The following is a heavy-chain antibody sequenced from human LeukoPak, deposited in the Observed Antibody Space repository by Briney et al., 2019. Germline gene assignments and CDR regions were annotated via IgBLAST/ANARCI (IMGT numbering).Heavy chain of an antibody. Sequence: GASVTVSFTASGYTFTDCYMHWVRQAPGQGLGWMGWINPKSGGTNYGQKFQGRVTMTRDTSISTGYMEVSRLTSDDTAVYYCAREEMDSNSFDYWGQGTLVTVSS. V-gene: IGHV1-2*02. CDR3: AREEMDSNSFDY. CDR2: INPKSGGT. CDR1: GYTFTDCY. J-gene: IGHJ4*02. D-gene: IGHD5-24*01.